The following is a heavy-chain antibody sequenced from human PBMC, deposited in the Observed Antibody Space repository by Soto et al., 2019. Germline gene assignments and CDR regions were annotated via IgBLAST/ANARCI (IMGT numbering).Heavy chain of an antibody. CDR1: GFTFSSYG. D-gene: IGHD3-22*01. CDR2: ISYDGSNK. V-gene: IGHV3-30*18. Sequence: QVQLVESGGGVVQPGRSLRLSCAASGFTFSSYGMHWVRQAPGKGLEWVAVISYDGSNKYYADSVKGRFTISRDNSKNTLYLQMNSLRAEDTAVYYCAKEHLTGGWLSSSLVPESNMDVWGQGTTVTVSS. CDR3: AKEHLTGGWLSSSLVPESNMDV. J-gene: IGHJ6*02.